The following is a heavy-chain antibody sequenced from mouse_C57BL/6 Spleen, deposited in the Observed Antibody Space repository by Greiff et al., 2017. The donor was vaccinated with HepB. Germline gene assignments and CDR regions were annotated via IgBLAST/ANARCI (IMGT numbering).Heavy chain of an antibody. J-gene: IGHJ2*01. V-gene: IGHV1-42*01. D-gene: IGHD3-1*01. CDR1: GYSFTGYY. CDR3: ARGGLYRFDY. CDR2: INPSTGGT. Sequence: VQLQQSGPELVKPGASVKISCKASGYSFTGYYMNWVKQSPEKSLEWIGEINPSTGGTTYNQKFKAKATLTVDKSSSTAYMQLKSLTSEDSAVYYCARGGLYRFDYWGQGTTLTVSS.